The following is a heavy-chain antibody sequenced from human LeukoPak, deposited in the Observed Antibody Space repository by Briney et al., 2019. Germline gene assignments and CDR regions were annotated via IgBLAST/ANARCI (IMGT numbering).Heavy chain of an antibody. Sequence: ASVKVSCKASGYTFTGYYMHWVRQAPGQGLEWMGWINPNSGGTNYAQKFQGRVTKTRDTSISTAYMELSRLRSDDTAVYYCARDIAVAGHDAFDIWGQGTMVTVSS. CDR2: INPNSGGT. D-gene: IGHD6-19*01. CDR1: GYTFTGYY. V-gene: IGHV1-2*02. CDR3: ARDIAVAGHDAFDI. J-gene: IGHJ3*02.